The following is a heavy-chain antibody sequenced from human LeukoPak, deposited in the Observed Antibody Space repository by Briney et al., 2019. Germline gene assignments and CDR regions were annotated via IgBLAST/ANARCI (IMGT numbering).Heavy chain of an antibody. D-gene: IGHD2-15*01. CDR2: ISYDGSNK. J-gene: IGHJ5*02. CDR3: AKDRVGYCSGGSCYSEAYWFDP. Sequence: GRSLRLSCAASGFTFSSYVMHWVRQAPGKGLEWVAVISYDGSNKYYADSEKGRFTISRDNSKNTLYLQMNSLRAEDTAVYYCAKDRVGYCSGGSCYSEAYWFDPWGQGTLVTVSS. V-gene: IGHV3-30*18. CDR1: GFTFSSYV.